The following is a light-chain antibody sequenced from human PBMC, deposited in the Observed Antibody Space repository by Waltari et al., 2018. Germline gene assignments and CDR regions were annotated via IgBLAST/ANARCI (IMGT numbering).Light chain of an antibody. CDR3: QQHGTLPAT. J-gene: IGKJ1*01. CDR1: QSVGRSS. CDR2: RAS. V-gene: IGKV3-20*01. Sequence: EIVLTQSPGTASLSPGDRVTLSCRASQSVGRSSLAWYQQKPGQAPRLVIYRASRRATGIPDRFSGSGSGTDFSLTISRMEPEDFAVYYCQQHGTLPATFGQGIKVEIK.